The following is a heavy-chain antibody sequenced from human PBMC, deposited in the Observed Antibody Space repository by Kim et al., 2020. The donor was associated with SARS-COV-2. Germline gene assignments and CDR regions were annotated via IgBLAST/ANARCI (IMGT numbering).Heavy chain of an antibody. D-gene: IGHD3-9*01. CDR3: ARDLGLRYFALDAFDI. CDR1: GFTFSSYE. V-gene: IGHV3-48*03. Sequence: GGSLRLSCAASGFTFSSYEMNWVHQAPGKGLEWVSYISISGSTIYYADSVKGRFTISRDNAKNSLYLQMNSLRAEDTAVYYCARDLGLRYFALDAFDIWGQGTMVTVSS. CDR2: ISISGSTI. J-gene: IGHJ3*02.